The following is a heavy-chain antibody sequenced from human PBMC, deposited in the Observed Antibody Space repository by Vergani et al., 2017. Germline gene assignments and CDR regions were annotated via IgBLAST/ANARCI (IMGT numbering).Heavy chain of an antibody. Sequence: QVQLVQSGTEVKKPGSSVKVSCKASGGTFSSYGISWVRQAPGQGLEWMGGIIPMFGTANYAQKFQGRVKITADKSTSTAYMELRSLRSEDTAVYYCARDFDSSGYNAFDIWGQGTMVTVSS. J-gene: IGHJ3*02. CDR3: ARDFDSSGYNAFDI. V-gene: IGHV1-69*06. CDR1: GGTFSSYG. CDR2: IIPMFGTA. D-gene: IGHD3-22*01.